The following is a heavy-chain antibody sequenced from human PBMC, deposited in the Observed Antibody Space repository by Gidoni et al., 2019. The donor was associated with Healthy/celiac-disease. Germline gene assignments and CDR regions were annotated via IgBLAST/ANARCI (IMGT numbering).Heavy chain of an antibody. V-gene: IGHV4-39*01. CDR1: GGSLSSSSYY. D-gene: IGHD4-17*01. CDR3: AKYGDYVLFDY. J-gene: IGHJ4*02. CDR2: IYYSRST. Sequence: QLQLQESGPGLVKPSETLSLTCTFSGGSLSSSSYYWGWIRQPPGKGLECIGSIYYSRSTYYNPSLKIRFTISVDTSKTQFSLKLSSVTAADTAVYYCAKYGDYVLFDYWGQGTLFTVSS.